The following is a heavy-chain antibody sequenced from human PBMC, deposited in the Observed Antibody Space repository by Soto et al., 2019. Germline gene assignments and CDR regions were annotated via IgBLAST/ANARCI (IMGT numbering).Heavy chain of an antibody. V-gene: IGHV4-39*01. D-gene: IGHD4-17*01. Sequence: QLQLQESGPGLVKPSETLSLTCTVSGGSISSSNYYWGWIRQPPGKGLEWIGSIYYSWSTYYNPSLKSRVTITVDTSKNQFSLKLSSVTAADTAVYYCARHNGNYYYYYMDVWGKGTTVTVSS. CDR2: IYYSWST. CDR3: ARHNGNYYYYYMDV. CDR1: GGSISSSNYY. J-gene: IGHJ6*03.